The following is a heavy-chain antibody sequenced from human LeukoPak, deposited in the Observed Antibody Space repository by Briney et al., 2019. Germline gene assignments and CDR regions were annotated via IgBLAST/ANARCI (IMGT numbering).Heavy chain of an antibody. CDR1: EFTFDRHW. D-gene: IGHD1-14*01. V-gene: IGHV3-7*01. Sequence: GGSLRLSCEASEFTFDRHWMTWVRQAPGKGLEWVANIKEDGSEENYADSVKGRFTISRDNAREILYLRMSSLRAEDTAVYSCARDLSGEGIDSWGQGALVTVSS. J-gene: IGHJ5*01. CDR3: ARDLSGEGIDS. CDR2: IKEDGSEE.